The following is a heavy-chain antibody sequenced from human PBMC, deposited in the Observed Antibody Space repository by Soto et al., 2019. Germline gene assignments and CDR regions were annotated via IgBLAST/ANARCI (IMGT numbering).Heavy chain of an antibody. V-gene: IGHV4-30-4*01. CDR3: ARALYYYDSSGSIPGLDY. J-gene: IGHJ4*02. D-gene: IGHD3-22*01. CDR1: GGTISSGDYY. CDR2: IYYSGST. Sequence: PSETLSLTCTVSGGTISSGDYYWSWIRKPPGKGLEWIGYIYYSGSTYYNPSLKSRVTISVDTSKNQFSLKLSSVTAADTAVYYCARALYYYDSSGSIPGLDYWGQGTLVTVSS.